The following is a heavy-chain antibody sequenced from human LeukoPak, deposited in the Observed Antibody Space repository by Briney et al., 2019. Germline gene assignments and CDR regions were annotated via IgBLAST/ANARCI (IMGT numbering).Heavy chain of an antibody. Sequence: GGSLRLSCAASGFTFSSYSMNWVRQAPGKGLEWVSYISSSSSTIYYADSVKGRFTISRDNAKNSLYLQMNSLRAEDTAVYYCASEYYYDSSGYSNYWGQGTLVTVSS. J-gene: IGHJ4*02. CDR3: ASEYYYDSSGYSNY. CDR1: GFTFSSYS. CDR2: ISSSSSTI. D-gene: IGHD3-22*01. V-gene: IGHV3-48*01.